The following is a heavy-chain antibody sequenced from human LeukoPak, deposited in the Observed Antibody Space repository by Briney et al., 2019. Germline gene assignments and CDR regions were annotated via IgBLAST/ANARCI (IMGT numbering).Heavy chain of an antibody. CDR3: ARDPWYYDSSGYYYWYFDL. D-gene: IGHD3-22*01. CDR1: GGTFSSYA. V-gene: IGHV1-69*10. CDR2: IIPILGIA. J-gene: IGHJ2*01. Sequence: SVKVSCTASGGTFSSYAISWVRQAPGQGLEWMGGIIPILGIANYAQKFQGRVTITADKSTSTAYMELSSLRSEDTAVYYCARDPWYYDSSGYYYWYFDLWGRGTLVTVSS.